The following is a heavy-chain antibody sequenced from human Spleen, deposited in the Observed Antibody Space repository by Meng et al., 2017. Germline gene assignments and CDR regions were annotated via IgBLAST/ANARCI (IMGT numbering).Heavy chain of an antibody. Sequence: SETLSLTCTVSGGSISSGGYYWSWIRQHPGKGLEWIGYIYYSGSTYYNPSLKSRVTISIDTSKNQFSLNLISVTAADTAVYYCAREGGGAVAGTNDYCGQGTLVTVSS. D-gene: IGHD6-19*01. J-gene: IGHJ4*02. CDR2: IYYSGST. CDR3: AREGGGAVAGTNDY. CDR1: GGSISSGGYY. V-gene: IGHV4-31*03.